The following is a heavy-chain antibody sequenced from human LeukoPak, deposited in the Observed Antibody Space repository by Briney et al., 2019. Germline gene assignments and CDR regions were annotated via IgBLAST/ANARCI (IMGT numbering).Heavy chain of an antibody. CDR2: INPNNGGT. V-gene: IGHV1-2*02. CDR1: GYTITGYY. D-gene: IGHD1-1*01. J-gene: IGHJ4*02. CDR3: GRDRHWNQGNFDY. Sequence: ASVKVSCKAFGYTITGYYIHWVRQAPGQGLEWMGWINPNNGGTNSAQKFQGRVTMTRDTSIGTAYMELSRLTYDDTAVYYCGRDRHWNQGNFDYWGQGTLVTVSS.